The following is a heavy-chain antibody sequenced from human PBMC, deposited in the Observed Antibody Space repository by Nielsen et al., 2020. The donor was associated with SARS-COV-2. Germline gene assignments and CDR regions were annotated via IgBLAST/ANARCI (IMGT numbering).Heavy chain of an antibody. CDR2: IRSKAYGGTT. Sequence: GESLKISCTASGFTFGDYAMSWVRQAPGKGLEWVGFIRSKAYGGTTEYAAPVKGRFTISRDDSKSIAYLQMNSLKTEDTAVYYCTRVVVVVAATQSDYWGQGTLVTVSS. J-gene: IGHJ4*02. V-gene: IGHV3-49*04. CDR3: TRVVVVVAATQSDY. D-gene: IGHD2-15*01. CDR1: GFTFGDYA.